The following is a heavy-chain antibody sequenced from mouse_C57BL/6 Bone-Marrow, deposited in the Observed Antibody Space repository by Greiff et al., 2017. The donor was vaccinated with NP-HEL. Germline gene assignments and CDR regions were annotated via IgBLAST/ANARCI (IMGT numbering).Heavy chain of an antibody. Sequence: LVESGAELVRPGTSVKMSCKASGYTFTNYWIGWAKQRPGHGLEWIGDIYPGGGYTNYNEKFKGKATLTADKSSSTAYMQFSSLTSEDSAIYYCARGVLRYAMDYWGQGTSVTVSS. V-gene: IGHV1-63*01. CDR1: GYTFTNYW. J-gene: IGHJ4*01. D-gene: IGHD2-14*01. CDR2: IYPGGGYT. CDR3: ARGVLRYAMDY.